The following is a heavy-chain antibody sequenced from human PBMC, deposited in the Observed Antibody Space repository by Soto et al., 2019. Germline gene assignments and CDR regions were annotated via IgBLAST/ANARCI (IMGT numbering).Heavy chain of an antibody. CDR3: ARERGQRLVPFDY. CDR1: GVSITSDY. J-gene: IGHJ4*02. V-gene: IGHV4-59*01. CDR2: IYYNGAT. D-gene: IGHD6-19*01. Sequence: QVQLQETGTGLVKPSETLSLTCTVSGVSITSDYWTWIRQRPGKGLEWIGHIYYNGATNYNPSLKSRFTISVDTSTNKFSLQLRSVTAADTAVYYCARERGQRLVPFDYWGQGTLVTVSS.